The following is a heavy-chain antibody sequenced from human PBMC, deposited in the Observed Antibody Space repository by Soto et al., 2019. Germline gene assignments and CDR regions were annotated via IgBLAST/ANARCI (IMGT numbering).Heavy chain of an antibody. CDR2: INPNSGGT. CDR1: GYTFTGFY. Sequence: QVQLVQSGAEVKKPGASVKVSCKASGYTFTGFYMHWVRQAPGQGLQWMGWINPNSGGTNYAQKFQGRVTMTRDTSISTAYIERSRLTSDDTAVYYCARGWGNSGWYSFDSWGQGTLVTVSS. CDR3: ARGWGNSGWYSFDS. J-gene: IGHJ4*02. V-gene: IGHV1-2*02. D-gene: IGHD6-19*01.